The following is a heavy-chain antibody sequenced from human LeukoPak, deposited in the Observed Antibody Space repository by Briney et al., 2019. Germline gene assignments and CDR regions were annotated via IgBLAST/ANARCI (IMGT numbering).Heavy chain of an antibody. J-gene: IGHJ4*02. CDR2: IKQDGSEK. CDR3: ARDSRALPS. CDR1: GFTFNNYW. Sequence: GGSLRLSCAASGFTFNNYWMSWDRQAPGKGLEWVANIKQDGSEKYYVDSVKGRFTISRDNVKNSLYLQMNSLRADDAAMYYCARDSRALPSWGQGTLVTVSS. V-gene: IGHV3-7*01.